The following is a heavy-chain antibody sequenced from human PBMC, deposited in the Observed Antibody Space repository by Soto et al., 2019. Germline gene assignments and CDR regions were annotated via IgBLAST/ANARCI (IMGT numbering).Heavy chain of an antibody. CDR1: GGSFSGYY. D-gene: IGHD4-17*01. CDR2: INHSGST. V-gene: IGHV4-34*01. CDR3: ARSYGGNSGTFDF. Sequence: QVQLQQWGAGLLKPSETLSLTCAVYGGSFSGYYWSWIRQPPGKGLEYIGEINHSGSTNYSPSLKSRVTISVDTSKNQFSLKLSSVTAADTAVYYCARSYGGNSGTFDFWGQGTLVTVSS. J-gene: IGHJ4*02.